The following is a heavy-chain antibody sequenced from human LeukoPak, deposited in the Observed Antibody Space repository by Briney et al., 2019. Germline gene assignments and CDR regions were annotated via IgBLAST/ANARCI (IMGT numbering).Heavy chain of an antibody. Sequence: SETLSLTCVVYGGSFSGYSWSWIRQPPGKGLEWIGEINHSGSTNYNPSLKSRVTISVDTSKNQFSLKLSSVTAADTAVYYCARVKVVPAAISNYYYGMDVWGQGTTVTVSS. J-gene: IGHJ6*02. V-gene: IGHV4-34*01. CDR2: INHSGST. D-gene: IGHD2-2*01. CDR3: ARVKVVPAAISNYYYGMDV. CDR1: GGSFSGYS.